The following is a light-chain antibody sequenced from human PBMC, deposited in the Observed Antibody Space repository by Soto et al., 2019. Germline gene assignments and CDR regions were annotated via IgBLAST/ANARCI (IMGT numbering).Light chain of an antibody. CDR3: TSYTSSNTYV. Sequence: QSALTQPASVSGSPGQSITISCTGTSSDIGGYNYVYWYQQHPGKPPKVMIYEVSNRPSGVSNRFSGSKSGNTASLTISGLQTEDETDYYFTSYTSSNTYVFGTGTKLTVL. CDR2: EVS. J-gene: IGLJ1*01. V-gene: IGLV2-14*01. CDR1: SSDIGGYNY.